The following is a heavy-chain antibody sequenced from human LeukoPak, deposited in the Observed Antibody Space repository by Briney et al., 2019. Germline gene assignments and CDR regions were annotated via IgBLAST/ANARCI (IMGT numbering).Heavy chain of an antibody. D-gene: IGHD6-19*01. Sequence: PGGSLRLSCAASGFTFSDSYMTWIRQAPGKGLEWVSYISNSGSSIYYADSVKGRFTTSRDNAKSSLYLQMNSLRAEDTALYYCARDGGWYKRGLDYYYYYMDVWGKGTTATVSS. CDR3: ARDGGWYKRGLDYYYYYMDV. CDR2: ISNSGSSI. J-gene: IGHJ6*03. V-gene: IGHV3-11*01. CDR1: GFTFSDSY.